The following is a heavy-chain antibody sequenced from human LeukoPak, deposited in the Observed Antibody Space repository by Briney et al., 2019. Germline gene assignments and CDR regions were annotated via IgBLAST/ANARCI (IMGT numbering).Heavy chain of an antibody. CDR2: IYSGGST. V-gene: IGHV3-66*01. J-gene: IGHJ4*02. Sequence: GGSLRLFCAASGFTFSSYEMNWVRQAPGKGLEWVSVIYSGGSTYYADSVKGRFTISRDNSKNTLYLQMNSLRAEDTAVYYCARDRGGITYDYWGQGTLVTVSS. CDR3: ARDRGGITYDY. CDR1: GFTFSSYE. D-gene: IGHD3-3*01.